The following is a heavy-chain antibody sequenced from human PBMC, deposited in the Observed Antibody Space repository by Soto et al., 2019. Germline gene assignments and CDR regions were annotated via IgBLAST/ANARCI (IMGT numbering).Heavy chain of an antibody. CDR2: IYHSGGT. CDR3: ARDSRSGYYLDY. D-gene: IGHD3-22*01. J-gene: IGHJ4*02. Sequence: QLQLQESGSGLVKPSQTLSLTCAVSGDSISSGGYSWNWIRQPPGKGLEWIGYIYHSGGTDYNPSLNSRVTITVDSSNNPFSLKLSSVTAADTAVYYCARDSRSGYYLDYWGQGTLVTVSS. CDR1: GDSISSGGYS. V-gene: IGHV4-30-2*01.